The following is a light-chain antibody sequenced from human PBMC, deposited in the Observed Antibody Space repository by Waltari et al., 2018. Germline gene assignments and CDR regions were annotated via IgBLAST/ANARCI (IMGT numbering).Light chain of an antibody. CDR2: EVR. CDR3: CAYAGSTTLL. J-gene: IGLJ3*02. Sequence: QSALTKPPSVPGSLAQSITISCTGTSSDVGNFDLVPWYQQHPDKAPKLTIYEVRKRPSGVSGRFSGSKSGYTASLTISGLQAEDEATYYCCAYAGSTTLLCGGGTKLTVL. V-gene: IGLV2-23*02. CDR1: SSDVGNFDL.